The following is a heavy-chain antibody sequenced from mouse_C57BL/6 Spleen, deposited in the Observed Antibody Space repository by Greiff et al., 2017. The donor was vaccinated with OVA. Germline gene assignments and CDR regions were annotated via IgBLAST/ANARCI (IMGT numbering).Heavy chain of an antibody. CDR1: GFNIKDDY. Sequence: EVQVVESGAELVRPGASVKLSCTASGFNIKDDYMHWVKQRPEQGLEWIGWIDPENGDTEYASKFQGKATITADTSSNTAYLQLSSLTSEDTAVYYCTTSGTGAYWGQGTLVTVSA. J-gene: IGHJ3*01. D-gene: IGHD4-1*01. V-gene: IGHV14-4*01. CDR3: TTSGTGAY. CDR2: IDPENGDT.